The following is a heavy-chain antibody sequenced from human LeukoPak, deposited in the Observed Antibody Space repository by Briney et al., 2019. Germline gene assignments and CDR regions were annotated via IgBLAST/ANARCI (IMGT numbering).Heavy chain of an antibody. J-gene: IGHJ4*02. CDR1: GFSFSSYA. CDR3: AKTCYYGSGSFYDVWDY. Sequence: GGSLRLSCAASGFSFSSYAMSWVRQAPGKGLEWLSSISGSGGGTYHADSVKGRFTISRDTSKNTLYLQMNSLRAEDTAVYYCAKTCYYGSGSFYDVWDYWGQGILVTVSS. D-gene: IGHD3-10*01. V-gene: IGHV3-23*01. CDR2: ISGSGGGT.